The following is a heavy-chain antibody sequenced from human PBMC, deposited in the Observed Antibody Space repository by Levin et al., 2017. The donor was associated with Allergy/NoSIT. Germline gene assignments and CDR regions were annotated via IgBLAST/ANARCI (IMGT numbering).Heavy chain of an antibody. V-gene: IGHV1-18*01. CDR3: WREMAETAADTFDL. CDR1: GYTFTFYG. Sequence: ASVKVSCQASGYTFTFYGLTWVRQAPGQGLEWMGWISPYNGDTKYAQHLQGRVIMTADTSTSTAFMELRSLKFDETAVYYCWREMAETAADTFDLWGQGTKVTVSS. CDR2: ISPYNGDT. D-gene: IGHD2-8*01. J-gene: IGHJ3*01.